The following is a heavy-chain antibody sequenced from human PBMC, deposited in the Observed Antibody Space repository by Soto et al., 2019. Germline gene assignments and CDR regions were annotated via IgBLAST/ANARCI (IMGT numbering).Heavy chain of an antibody. CDR1: GFTFSDSW. Sequence: EVQLVESGGGLVKPGGSLRLSCAASGFTFSDSWMSWVRQVPGKGLEWVARILSQADGGTTDYAAPVKGKFTISRDDSKNTLYLEMSGLHAEDTAVYYCTIYDYICVSYRYRLAYWGQGTLVTVSS. V-gene: IGHV3-15*01. CDR2: ILSQADGGTT. CDR3: TIYDYICVSYRYRLAY. D-gene: IGHD3-16*02. J-gene: IGHJ4*02.